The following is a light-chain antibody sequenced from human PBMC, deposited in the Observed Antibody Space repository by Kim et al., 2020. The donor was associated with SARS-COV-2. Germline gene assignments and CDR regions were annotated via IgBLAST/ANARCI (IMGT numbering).Light chain of an antibody. V-gene: IGLV2-14*04. CDR2: DVT. J-gene: IGLJ3*02. CDR1: SSDIGGYNY. Sequence: GQSITICCTGTSSDIGGYNYVSWYQQHPGKAPKVLTFDVTKRPSGVSDRFSAYKSGDTTYLTISGLQAEDEAHYYCGSYTRSRTWVFGGGTQLTVL. CDR3: GSYTRSRTWV.